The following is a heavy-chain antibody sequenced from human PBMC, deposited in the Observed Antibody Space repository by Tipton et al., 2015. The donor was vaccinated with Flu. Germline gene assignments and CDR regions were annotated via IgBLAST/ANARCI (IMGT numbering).Heavy chain of an antibody. V-gene: IGHV3-74*01. CDR2: INSDGYST. J-gene: IGHJ4*02. Sequence: SLRLSCVASGFTFSNYWMHWVRQAPGEGLVWVSRINSDGYSTTYADSVKGRFTISRDNARNTVYLQMNSLRAEDTAVYYCATSPRYQGLGSYAYFDYWGQGTLITVSS. CDR1: GFTFSNYW. D-gene: IGHD3-10*01. CDR3: ATSPRYQGLGSYAYFDY.